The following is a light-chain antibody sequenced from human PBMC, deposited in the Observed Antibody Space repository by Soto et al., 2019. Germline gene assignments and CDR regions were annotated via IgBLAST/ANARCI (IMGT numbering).Light chain of an antibody. Sequence: QSALTQPPSVSAAPGQKVTISCSGSSSNIGNNYVSWYQQLPGTAPKLLIYENNKRPSGIPDRFSGSKSGTSATLGITGLQTGDEADYYCGTWDSSLSGNWVFGGGTKVTVL. J-gene: IGLJ3*02. CDR1: SSNIGNNY. V-gene: IGLV1-51*02. CDR3: GTWDSSLSGNWV. CDR2: ENN.